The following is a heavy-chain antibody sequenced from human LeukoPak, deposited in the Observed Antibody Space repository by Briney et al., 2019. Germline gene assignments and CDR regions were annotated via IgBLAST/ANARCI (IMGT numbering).Heavy chain of an antibody. J-gene: IGHJ4*02. CDR2: ISSSSRYI. CDR3: AREPAYSKVY. CDR1: GFTFSSYS. D-gene: IGHD4-11*01. Sequence: KTGRSLRLSCAASGFTFSSYSMNWVRQAPGKGLEWVSSISSSSRYIYYAGPVKGQFTSSRDNAKNSLYLQMNSLRAEDTAVYYCAREPAYSKVYWGQGTLVTVSS. V-gene: IGHV3-21*01.